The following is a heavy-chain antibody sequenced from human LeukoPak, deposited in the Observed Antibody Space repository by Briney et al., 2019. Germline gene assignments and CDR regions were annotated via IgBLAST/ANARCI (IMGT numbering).Heavy chain of an antibody. D-gene: IGHD1-26*01. CDR2: IYYSGST. V-gene: IGHV4-31*03. Sequence: PSQTLSLTCTVSGGSISSGCYYWSWIRQPPGKGLEWIGYIYYSGSTYYNPSLKSRVTISVHTSKNQFSLKLSSVTAADTAVYYCARGICISRSYRYYFDYWGQGTLVTVSS. CDR1: GGSISSGCYY. J-gene: IGHJ4*02. CDR3: ARGICISRSYRYYFDY.